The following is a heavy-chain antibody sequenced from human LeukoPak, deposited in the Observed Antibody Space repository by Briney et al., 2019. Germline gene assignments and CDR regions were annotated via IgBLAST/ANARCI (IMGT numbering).Heavy chain of an antibody. CDR1: GGSISSYY. CDR3: ARDVSGSYYLLGWFDP. D-gene: IGHD1-26*01. V-gene: IGHV4-59*12. J-gene: IGHJ5*02. CDR2: IYYSGST. Sequence: PSETLSLTCTVSGGSISSYYWSWIRQPPGKGLEWIGYIYYSGSTNYNPSLKSRVTMSVDTSKNQFSLKLSSVTAADTAVYYCARDVSGSYYLLGWFDPWGQGTLVTVSS.